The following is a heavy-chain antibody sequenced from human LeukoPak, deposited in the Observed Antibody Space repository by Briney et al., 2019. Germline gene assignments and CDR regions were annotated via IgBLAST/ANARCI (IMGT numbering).Heavy chain of an antibody. CDR3: ARGCSGGSYLLWFDP. J-gene: IGHJ5*02. Sequence: SVKVSCKASGGSFSSYAISWVRQAPGQGLEWMGGIIPIFGTANYAQKFQGRVTITADKSTSTAYMELSSLRSEDTAVYYCARGCSGGSYLLWFDPWGQGTLVTVSS. CDR1: GGSFSSYA. D-gene: IGHD2-15*01. V-gene: IGHV1-69*06. CDR2: IIPIFGTA.